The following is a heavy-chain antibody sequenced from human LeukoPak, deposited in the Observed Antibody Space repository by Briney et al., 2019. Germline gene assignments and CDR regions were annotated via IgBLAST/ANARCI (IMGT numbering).Heavy chain of an antibody. V-gene: IGHV4-34*01. CDR1: GVSFSGYY. J-gene: IGHJ5*02. CDR2: INHSGST. Sequence: PSETLSLTCAVSGVSFSGYYWSWIRQPPGKGLEWIGEINHSGSTNYNPSLKSRVTISVDTSKNQFSLMLSSVTSADTAAYYCARGLGYCSSASCYAGTFVWFDRWGQGTLVTVSS. CDR3: ARGLGYCSSASCYAGTFVWFDR. D-gene: IGHD2-2*01.